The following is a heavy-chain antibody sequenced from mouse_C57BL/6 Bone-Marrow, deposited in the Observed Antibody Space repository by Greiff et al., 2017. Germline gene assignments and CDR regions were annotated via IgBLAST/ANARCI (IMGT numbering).Heavy chain of an antibody. CDR2: IYPRSGNT. CDR1: GYTFTSYG. V-gene: IGHV1-81*01. CDR3: ARSLLLFAY. J-gene: IGHJ3*01. D-gene: IGHD1-1*01. Sequence: LQLQQSGAELARPGASVKLSCKASGYTFTSYGISWVKQRTGQGLEWIGEIYPRSGNTYYNEKFKGKATLTADKSSSPAYMELRSLTSEDSAVYFCARSLLLFAYWGQGTLVTVSA.